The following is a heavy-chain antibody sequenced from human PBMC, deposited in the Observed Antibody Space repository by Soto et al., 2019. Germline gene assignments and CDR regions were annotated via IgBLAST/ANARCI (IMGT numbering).Heavy chain of an antibody. CDR2: IIPIFGTA. CDR3: ARVLYYDFWSGRYYYYGMGV. J-gene: IGHJ6*02. D-gene: IGHD3-3*01. V-gene: IGHV1-69*13. CDR1: GGTFSSYA. Sequence: SVKVSCKASGGTFSSYAISWVRQAPGQGLEWMGGIIPIFGTANYAQKFQGRVTITADESTSTAYMELSSLRSEDTAVYYCARVLYYDFWSGRYYYYGMGVWGQGTTVTVSS.